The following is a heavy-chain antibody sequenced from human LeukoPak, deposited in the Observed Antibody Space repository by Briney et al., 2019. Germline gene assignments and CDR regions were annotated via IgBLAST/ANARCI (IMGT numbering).Heavy chain of an antibody. D-gene: IGHD3-9*01. CDR1: GFVFSDYS. V-gene: IGHV3-48*04. Sequence: GGSLRLSCDASGFVFSDYSMNWVRQAPGKGLEWVAYIRSNSETTQYADSVKGRFTTSRDNAENSLYLQINSLRAEDTAVYYCASRAIDWYRDSNWFDPWGQGTLVTVSS. CDR2: IRSNSETT. J-gene: IGHJ5*02. CDR3: ASRAIDWYRDSNWFDP.